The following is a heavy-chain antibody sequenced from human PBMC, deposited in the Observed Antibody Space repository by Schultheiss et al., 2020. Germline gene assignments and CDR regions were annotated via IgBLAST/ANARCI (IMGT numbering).Heavy chain of an antibody. J-gene: IGHJ6*02. Sequence: GESLKISCAASGFTFSSYGMHWVRQAPGKGLEWVAVISYDGSNKYYADSVKGRFTISRDNSKNTLYLQMNSLRAGDTAVYYCARGRGFAYYGMDVWGQGTTVTVSS. CDR3: ARGRGFAYYGMDV. D-gene: IGHD3-16*01. V-gene: IGHV3-30*03. CDR1: GFTFSSYG. CDR2: ISYDGSNK.